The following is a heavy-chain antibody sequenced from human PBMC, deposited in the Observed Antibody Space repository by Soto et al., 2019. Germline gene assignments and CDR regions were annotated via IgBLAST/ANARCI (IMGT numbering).Heavy chain of an antibody. D-gene: IGHD3-16*01. CDR1: GFSFSTYA. V-gene: IGHV3-23*01. CDR3: AKSVGAYPRNFDY. Sequence: ESGGGLVQPGGSLRLSCAASGFSFSTYAMSWVRQAPGKGLEWVSGISGSGGSTYYAESVKGRLTISRDNSKNTLYLQMDSLRAEDTAVYYCAKSVGAYPRNFDYWGQGTLVTVSS. CDR2: ISGSGGST. J-gene: IGHJ4*02.